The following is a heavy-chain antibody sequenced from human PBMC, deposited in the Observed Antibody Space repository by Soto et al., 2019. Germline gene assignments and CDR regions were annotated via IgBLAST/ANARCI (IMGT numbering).Heavy chain of an antibody. CDR3: ARDKITGLFDY. Sequence: SETLSLTCTVSGGSITSSSYYWGWIRQPPGKGLDWIGSIYYSGSTYYNPSLKSRVTISVDTSKDQFSLKLTSVTAADTAVYYCARDKITGLFDYWVQGTLVT. V-gene: IGHV4-39*02. D-gene: IGHD2-8*02. CDR2: IYYSGST. J-gene: IGHJ4*02. CDR1: GGSITSSSYY.